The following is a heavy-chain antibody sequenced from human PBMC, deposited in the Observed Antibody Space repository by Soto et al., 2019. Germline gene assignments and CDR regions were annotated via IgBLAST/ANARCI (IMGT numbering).Heavy chain of an antibody. CDR2: IIPIFGTA. J-gene: IGHJ6*01. Sequence: SVKASCKASGGTFSSYAISWVRQAPGQGLEWMGGIIPIFGTANYAQKFQGRVTITADESTSTAYMELSSLRSEGTAVYYCARDSFHYYGSRSSSFRRDYYCMD. CDR1: GGTFSSYA. D-gene: IGHD3-10*01. CDR3: ARDSFHYYGSRSSSFRRDYYCMD. V-gene: IGHV1-69*13.